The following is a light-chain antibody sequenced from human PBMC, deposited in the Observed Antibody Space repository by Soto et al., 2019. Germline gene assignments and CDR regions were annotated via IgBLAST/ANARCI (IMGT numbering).Light chain of an antibody. J-gene: IGKJ5*01. Sequence: DIQMTHSPSSVSAYVGATFTITCRASQGISSWLAWYQQKPGKAPKLLSDAASSLQSGVPSRFSGSGAGTDFTLTSSSLQPEDFATYYCQQAHSFPPTFGQGTRLEIK. CDR3: QQAHSFPPT. V-gene: IGKV1-12*01. CDR2: AAS. CDR1: QGISSW.